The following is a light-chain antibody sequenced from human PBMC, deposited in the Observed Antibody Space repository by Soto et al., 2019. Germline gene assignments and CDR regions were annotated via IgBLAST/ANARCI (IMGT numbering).Light chain of an antibody. Sequence: DTVMTQSRDSLAVSLGERATINCKSSQNILYNSINKNYLAGYQQKPGQPPRLLIYWASTRESGVPDRFSGSGSETDFTLNISSLQAEDVAVYYCQQYYDTPYTFGQGTKLEIK. J-gene: IGKJ2*01. CDR1: QNILYNSINKNY. CDR2: WAS. CDR3: QQYYDTPYT. V-gene: IGKV4-1*01.